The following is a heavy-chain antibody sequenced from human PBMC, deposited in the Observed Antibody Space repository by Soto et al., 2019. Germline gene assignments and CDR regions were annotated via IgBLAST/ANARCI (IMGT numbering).Heavy chain of an antibody. Sequence: GASVKVSCKASGGTFSSYAISWVRQAPGQGLEWMGGIIPIFGTANYAQRFQGRVTITADESTSTGYMEPSSLRSEDTAVYYCARAYARSSPMDVWGQGTTVTVSS. D-gene: IGHD3-16*01. J-gene: IGHJ6*02. V-gene: IGHV1-69*13. CDR2: IIPIFGTA. CDR1: GGTFSSYA. CDR3: ARAYARSSPMDV.